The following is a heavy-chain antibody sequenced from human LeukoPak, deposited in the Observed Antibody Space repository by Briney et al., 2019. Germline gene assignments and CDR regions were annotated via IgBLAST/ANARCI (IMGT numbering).Heavy chain of an antibody. V-gene: IGHV3-74*01. D-gene: IGHD5-12*01. CDR3: IRTLIVATSPYMDV. J-gene: IGHJ6*03. CDR2: VNSEGTGT. Sequence: GGSLRLSCAASGFTFSSYWMHWVRQAPGKGLVWVSRVNSEGTGTTYADSVEGRFTISRDNAKNTVYLQMNSLRAEDTAIYYCIRTLIVATSPYMDVWGKGTTVTVSS. CDR1: GFTFSSYW.